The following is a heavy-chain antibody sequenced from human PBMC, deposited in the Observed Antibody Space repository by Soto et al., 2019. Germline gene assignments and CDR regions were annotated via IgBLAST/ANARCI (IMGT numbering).Heavy chain of an antibody. CDR3: ASTDYGDYVVDY. D-gene: IGHD4-17*01. CDR1: GGSISSYD. J-gene: IGHJ4*02. V-gene: IGHV4-59*01. Sequence: SETLSLTCTVSGGSISSYDWSWIRQPPGKGLEWIGYIYYSGSTNYNPSLKSRVTISVDTSKNQFSLKLSSVTAADTAVYYCASTDYGDYVVDYWGQGTLVTVSS. CDR2: IYYSGST.